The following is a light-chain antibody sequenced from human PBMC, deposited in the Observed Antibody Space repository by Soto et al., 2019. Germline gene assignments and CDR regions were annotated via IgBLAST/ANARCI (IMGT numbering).Light chain of an antibody. CDR3: QKYSSVPV. CDR1: QGIRNY. V-gene: IGKV1-27*01. J-gene: IGKJ3*01. CDR2: AAS. Sequence: DIQITQSPTPLSASVGDRVTITCRASQGIRNYVAWYQQIPGKAPKLLIYAASTLQSGVPSRFSGSGSGTDFTLTINGLQPEDVATYSCQKYSSVPVFGPGTKVEIK.